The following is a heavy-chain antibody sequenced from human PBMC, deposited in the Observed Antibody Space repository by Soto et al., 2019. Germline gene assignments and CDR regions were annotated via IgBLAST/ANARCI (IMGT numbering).Heavy chain of an antibody. J-gene: IGHJ6*02. CDR1: GGSISSSSYY. V-gene: IGHV4-39*01. CDR3: ARGVYYDFWSGYSLNYYYYYGMDV. Sequence: SETLSLTCTVSGGSISSSSYYWGWIRQPPGKGLEWIGSIYYSGSTYYNPSLKSRVTIPVDTSKNQFSLKLSSVTAADTAVYYCARGVYYDFWSGYSLNYYYYYGMDVWGQGTTVTVSS. D-gene: IGHD3-3*01. CDR2: IYYSGST.